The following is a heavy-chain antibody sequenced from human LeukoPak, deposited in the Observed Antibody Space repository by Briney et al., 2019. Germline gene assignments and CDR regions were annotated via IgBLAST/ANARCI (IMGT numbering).Heavy chain of an antibody. V-gene: IGHV3-33*01. CDR3: ARDQWVYRRLLLRPALDY. CDR1: GFTFSSYG. J-gene: IGHJ4*02. Sequence: GRSLRLSCAASGFTFSSYGMHWVRPAPGKGLEWVAVIWYDGSNKYYADSVKGRFTISRDNSKNTLYMQMNSLRAEDTAVYYCARDQWVYRRLLLRPALDYWGQGTLVTVSS. D-gene: IGHD3-22*01. CDR2: IWYDGSNK.